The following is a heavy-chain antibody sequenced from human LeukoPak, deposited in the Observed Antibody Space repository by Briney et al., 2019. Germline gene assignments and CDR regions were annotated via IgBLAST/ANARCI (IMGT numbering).Heavy chain of an antibody. CDR3: ARSYSAYNY. D-gene: IGHD5-12*01. CDR1: GYTSTSYW. V-gene: IGHV5-51*01. Sequence: LGESLKISCQGSGYTSTSYWIGWVGQIPAKGLEWMGIISPSDSDTRYSPSFQGQVTISADKSINTAYLQWSSLKASDTAIYYCARSYSAYNYWGQGTLVTVSS. J-gene: IGHJ4*02. CDR2: ISPSDSDT.